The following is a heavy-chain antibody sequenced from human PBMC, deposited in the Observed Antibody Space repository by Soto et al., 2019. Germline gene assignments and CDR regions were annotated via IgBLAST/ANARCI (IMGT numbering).Heavy chain of an antibody. Sequence: SGPVPLTGPASGGSISSYYLSWIRQPQGKGLERIGYIYYSGSTNYNPSLKSRVTISVDASKNQFTLKLGSVTAADTAVYYCAREVRGRYDFFFGYTPSDDFDTLGQ. J-gene: IGHJ3*02. D-gene: IGHD3-3*01. CDR1: GGSISSYY. CDR3: AREVRGRYDFFFGYTPSDDFDT. V-gene: IGHV4-59*01. CDR2: IYYSGST.